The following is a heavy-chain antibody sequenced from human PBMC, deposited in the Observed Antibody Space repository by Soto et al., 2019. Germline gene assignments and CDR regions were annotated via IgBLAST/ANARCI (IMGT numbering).Heavy chain of an antibody. CDR1: GFTFSSYS. V-gene: IGHV3-48*02. CDR2: ISSSSSTI. J-gene: IGHJ4*02. CDR3: ARQDIVVVVAATYYFDY. D-gene: IGHD2-15*01. Sequence: ESGGGLVQPGGSLRLSCAASGFTFSSYSMNWVRQAPGKGLEWVSYISSSSSTIYYADSVKGRFTISRDNAKNSLYLQMNSLRDEDTAVYYCARQDIVVVVAATYYFDYWGQGTLVTVSS.